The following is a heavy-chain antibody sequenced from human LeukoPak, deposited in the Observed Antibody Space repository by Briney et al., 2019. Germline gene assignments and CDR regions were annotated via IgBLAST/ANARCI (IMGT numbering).Heavy chain of an antibody. V-gene: IGHV3-21*01. J-gene: IGHJ5*02. Sequence: GGSLRLSCAASGFTFSGYVMTWVRQAPGKGLECVSSITFSSSHIYYADSVKGRFTISRDNTKDSLYLQMNSLRAEDTAIHYCARGPQFSGPGWFDPWGQGTLVTVSS. CDR3: ARGPQFSGPGWFDP. CDR2: ITFSSSHI. D-gene: IGHD3-10*01. CDR1: GFTFSGYV.